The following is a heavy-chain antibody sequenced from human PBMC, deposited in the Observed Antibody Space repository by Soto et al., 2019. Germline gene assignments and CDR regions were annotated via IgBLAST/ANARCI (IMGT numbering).Heavy chain of an antibody. CDR2: IYYSGST. Sequence: SETLSLTCTVSGGSVSSGSYYWSWIRQPPGKGLEWIGYIYYSGSTNYNPSLKSRVTISVDTSKNQFSLKLSSVTAADTAVYYYARDVDTANNWFDPWGQGTLVTVSS. D-gene: IGHD5-18*01. CDR3: ARDVDTANNWFDP. V-gene: IGHV4-61*01. CDR1: GGSVSSGSYY. J-gene: IGHJ5*02.